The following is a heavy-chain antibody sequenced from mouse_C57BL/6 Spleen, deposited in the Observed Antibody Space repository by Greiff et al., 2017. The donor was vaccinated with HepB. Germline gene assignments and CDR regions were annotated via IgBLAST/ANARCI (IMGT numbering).Heavy chain of an antibody. CDR2: IHPNSGST. J-gene: IGHJ1*03. CDR3: ARSSLYWYFDV. CDR1: GYTFTSYW. V-gene: IGHV1-64*01. Sequence: VQLQQPGAELVKPGASVKLSCKASGYTFTSYWMHWVKQRPGQGLEWIGMIHPNSGSTNYNEKFKSKATLTVDKSSSTAYMQLSSLTSEDSAVYYCARSSLYWYFDVWGTGTTVTVSS. D-gene: IGHD6-5*01.